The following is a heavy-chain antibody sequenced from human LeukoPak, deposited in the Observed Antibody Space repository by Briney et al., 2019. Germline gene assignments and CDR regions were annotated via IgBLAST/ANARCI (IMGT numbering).Heavy chain of an antibody. D-gene: IGHD6-13*01. J-gene: IGHJ4*02. Sequence: GGSLRLSCAASGFTFSTYAMTWVRQAPGKGLECVSVISRSGSSTHYADSVKGRFTISRDNAKNSLYLQMNSLRAEDTAVYYCATVRAADDYWGQGTLVTVSS. CDR3: ATVRAADDY. V-gene: IGHV3-21*01. CDR2: ISRSGSST. CDR1: GFTFSTYA.